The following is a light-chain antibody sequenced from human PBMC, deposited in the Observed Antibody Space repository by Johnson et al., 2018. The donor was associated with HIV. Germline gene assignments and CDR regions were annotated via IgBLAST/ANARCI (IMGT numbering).Light chain of an antibody. V-gene: IGLV1-51*01. J-gene: IGLJ1*01. CDR3: GKWDTSLRTGF. CDR2: DNN. CDR1: SSNIGNNY. Sequence: QSVLTQPPSVSAAPGQKVTISCSGSSSNIGNNYVSWYQQLPGTAPKLLIYDNNNRPSGIPDRFSGSKSGTSATLGITGLQTGDEADYYCGKWDTSLRTGFLGTGTKVTVL.